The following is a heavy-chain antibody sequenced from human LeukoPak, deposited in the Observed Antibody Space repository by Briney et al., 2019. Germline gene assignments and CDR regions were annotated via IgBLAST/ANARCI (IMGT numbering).Heavy chain of an antibody. CDR1: GFTFMTYW. V-gene: IGHV3-7*03. D-gene: IGHD6-19*01. Sequence: GGSLRLSCAASGFTFMTYWMSWVRQAPGKGLEWVANIKQDVSEKYYVDSVKGRFTISRDNSKNTLYLQMNSLRAEDTAVYYCARAPAVAGTYFDYWGQGTLVTVSS. CDR3: ARAPAVAGTYFDY. J-gene: IGHJ4*02. CDR2: IKQDVSEK.